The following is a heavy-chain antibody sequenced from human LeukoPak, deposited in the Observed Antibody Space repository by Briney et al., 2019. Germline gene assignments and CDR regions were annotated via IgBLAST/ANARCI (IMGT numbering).Heavy chain of an antibody. J-gene: IGHJ4*02. CDR2: IYTSGST. D-gene: IGHD6-19*01. CDR3: ARTQGSSSWDYYFDY. CDR1: GGSISSYY. Sequence: SETLSLTCTVSGGSISSYYWSWIRQSPGKGLEWIGYIYTSGSTTYSPSLKSRVAISVDTSKNQFSLKLSSVTAADTAVYYCARTQGSSSWDYYFDYWGQGTLVTVSS. V-gene: IGHV4-4*09.